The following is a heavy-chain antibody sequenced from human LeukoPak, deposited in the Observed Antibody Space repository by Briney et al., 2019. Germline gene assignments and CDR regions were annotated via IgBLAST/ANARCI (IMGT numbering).Heavy chain of an antibody. V-gene: IGHV3-33*01. Sequence: GGSLRLSCAASGFTFSSYGMHWVRQAPGKGLEWVTVIWHDGSHKDYADSVKGRFTISRDNSKNTLYLQMNDLRAEDTAVYFCVRGWGSNVYASAFDVWGQGTMVTVSS. CDR2: IWHDGSHK. CDR3: VRGWGSNVYASAFDV. J-gene: IGHJ3*01. CDR1: GFTFSSYG. D-gene: IGHD3-16*01.